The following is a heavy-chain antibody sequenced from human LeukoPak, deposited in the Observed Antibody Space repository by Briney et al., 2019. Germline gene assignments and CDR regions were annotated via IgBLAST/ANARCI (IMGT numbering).Heavy chain of an antibody. Sequence: GGSLRLSCTASGFAFRSHAMHWVRQAPGKGLEWVAFIRYDGSKKFYADSVEGRFTISRDNSKNTLYLQMYSLRAEDTAVYYCARAHPSGYSYGKGGWFDPWGQGTLVTVSS. J-gene: IGHJ5*02. V-gene: IGHV3-30*02. D-gene: IGHD5-18*01. CDR3: ARAHPSGYSYGKGGWFDP. CDR1: GFAFRSHA. CDR2: IRYDGSKK.